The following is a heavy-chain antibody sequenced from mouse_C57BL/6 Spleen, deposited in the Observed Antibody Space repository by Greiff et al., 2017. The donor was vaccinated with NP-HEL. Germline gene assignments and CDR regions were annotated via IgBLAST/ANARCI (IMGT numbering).Heavy chain of an antibody. J-gene: IGHJ4*01. V-gene: IGHV1-47*01. CDR1: GYTFSTYP. Sequence: QVTLKESGAELVKPGASVKMSCKASGYTFSTYPIEWMKQNHGKSLEWIGNFHPYNDDTKYNEKFKGKATLTVEKSSSTVYLELSRLTSDDSAVYYCARGDDYEAMDYWGQGTSVTVSS. CDR3: ARGDDYEAMDY. CDR2: FHPYNDDT.